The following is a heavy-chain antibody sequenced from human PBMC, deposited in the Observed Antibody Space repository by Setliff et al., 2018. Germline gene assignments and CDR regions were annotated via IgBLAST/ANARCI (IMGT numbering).Heavy chain of an antibody. CDR3: SRAFTYYNFWSGYGYGMDV. CDR2: IYYSGST. CDR1: GGSISSYY. Sequence: PSETLSLTCTVSGGSISSYYWSWIRQHPRKGLEWIGYIYYSGSTNYTPSLKSRVTISVDTSKNQFSLKLSSVTAADTAVYYWSRAFTYYNFWSGYGYGMDVWGQGTTVTVSS. J-gene: IGHJ6*02. V-gene: IGHV4-59*12. D-gene: IGHD3-3*01.